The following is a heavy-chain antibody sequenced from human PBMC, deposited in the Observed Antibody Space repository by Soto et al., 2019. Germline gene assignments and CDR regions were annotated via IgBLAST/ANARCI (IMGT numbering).Heavy chain of an antibody. V-gene: IGHV3-23*01. Sequence: EVQLLESGGGLVQPGGSLRLSCAASGFTFSSYGMSWVRQAPGKGLEWVSSINSAGSTYYADSVKGRFTISRDNSKNTLYVQMNSLRAEDTAVYYCAKGGVNIHLDYWGQGTLVTVSS. D-gene: IGHD3-16*01. J-gene: IGHJ4*02. CDR1: GFTFSSYG. CDR2: INSAGST. CDR3: AKGGVNIHLDY.